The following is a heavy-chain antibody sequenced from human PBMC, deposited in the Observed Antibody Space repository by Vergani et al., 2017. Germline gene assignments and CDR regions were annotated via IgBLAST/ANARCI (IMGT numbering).Heavy chain of an antibody. CDR2: IWYDGSNK. D-gene: IGHD3-3*01. J-gene: IGHJ6*03. CDR1: GFTFSSYG. Sequence: QVQLVESGGGVVQPGRSLRLSCAASGFTFSSYGMHWVRQAPGKGLEWVAVIWYDGSNKYYADSVKGRFTISRDNSKNTQYLQMNSLRAEDTAVYYCARGNDDFWSGAYMDFWGKGTTVTVSS. V-gene: IGHV3-33*01. CDR3: ARGNDDFWSGAYMDF.